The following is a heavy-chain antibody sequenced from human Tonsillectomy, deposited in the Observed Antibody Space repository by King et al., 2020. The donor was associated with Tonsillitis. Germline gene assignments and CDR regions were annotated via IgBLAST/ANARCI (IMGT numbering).Heavy chain of an antibody. D-gene: IGHD4-11*01. V-gene: IGHV3-21*01. J-gene: IGHJ4*02. CDR2: ISSSGSSI. Sequence: VQLVESGGDLVKPGGSLRLSCAASGFTFSSYNMNWVRQAAGEGLEWVSSISSSGSSIYYADSVKGRFTISRDNAKSSLYLQMNSLRVEDTAVYYCARDRSASYYPPDYWGQGTLVTVSS. CDR3: ARDRSASYYPPDY. CDR1: GFTFSSYN.